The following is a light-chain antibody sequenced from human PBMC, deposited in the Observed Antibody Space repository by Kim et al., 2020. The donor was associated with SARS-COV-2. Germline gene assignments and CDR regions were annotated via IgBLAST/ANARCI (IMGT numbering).Light chain of an antibody. CDR3: LLYYGSTRV. CDR1: SGYS. Sequence: SGYSPNWFQQKPGQAPRALIFSTNKKHSWTPSRFSASLLGGKAALTLSGAQPEDEADYYCLLYYGSTRVFGGGTQLTVL. V-gene: IGLV7-43*01. CDR2: STN. J-gene: IGLJ3*02.